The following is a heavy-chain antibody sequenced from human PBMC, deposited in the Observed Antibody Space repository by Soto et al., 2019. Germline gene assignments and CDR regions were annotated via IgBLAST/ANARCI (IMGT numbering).Heavy chain of an antibody. CDR1: GGTFSSYA. Sequence: SVKVCCKASGGTFSSYAISWVRQAPGQGLEWMGGIIPIFGTANYAQKFQGRVTITADKSTSTAYMELSSLRSEDTAVYYCARGWIDCSSTSCSDISHYYGLDVWS. CDR2: IIPIFGTA. V-gene: IGHV1-69*06. CDR3: ARGWIDCSSTSCSDISHYYGLDV. J-gene: IGHJ6*02. D-gene: IGHD2-2*01.